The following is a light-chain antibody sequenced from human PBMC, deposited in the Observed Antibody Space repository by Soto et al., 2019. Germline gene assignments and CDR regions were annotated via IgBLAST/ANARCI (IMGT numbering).Light chain of an antibody. CDR1: SSDVGGYNY. V-gene: IGLV2-8*01. CDR3: CSYAGSNNLL. Sequence: QSALTQPPSASGSPGQSVTISCTGTSSDVGGYNYVSWYKQYPGKAPKLMIYEVSKRPSGVPNRFSASKSGNTASLTVSGLQADDEADYYCCSYAGSNNLLFGGGTKLTVL. CDR2: EVS. J-gene: IGLJ2*01.